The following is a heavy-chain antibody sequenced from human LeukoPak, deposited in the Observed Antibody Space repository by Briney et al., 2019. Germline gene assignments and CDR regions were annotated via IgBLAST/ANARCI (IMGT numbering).Heavy chain of an antibody. J-gene: IGHJ5*02. V-gene: IGHV1-3*01. CDR1: GYTFTSYA. CDR3: ARFSPFAGWFDP. Sequence: GASVKVSCKASGYTFTSYAMHWVRQAPGQRLEWMGWINAGNGNTKYSQKFQGRVTITRDTFASTAYMELSSLRSEDTAVYYCARFSPFAGWFDPWGQGTLVTVSS. CDR2: INAGNGNT.